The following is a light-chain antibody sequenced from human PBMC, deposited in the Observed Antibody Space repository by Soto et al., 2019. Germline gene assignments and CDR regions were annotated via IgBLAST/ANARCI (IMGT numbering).Light chain of an antibody. CDR2: GAS. CDR3: QLYGTSVT. V-gene: IGKV3-20*01. Sequence: EIVMTQSPATVSVSPGERATLSCRASQSVSSSYLAWYQQKPGQAPRLLIYGASSRATGIPDRFSGSGSGTDFTLIISRLEPEDFAVFYCQLYGTSVTFGGGTKVDIK. CDR1: QSVSSSY. J-gene: IGKJ4*01.